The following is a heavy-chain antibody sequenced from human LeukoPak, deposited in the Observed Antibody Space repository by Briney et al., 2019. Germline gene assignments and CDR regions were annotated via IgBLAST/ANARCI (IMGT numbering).Heavy chain of an antibody. CDR3: ARANGYYDYVWGSYRYANYYYYYMDV. CDR2: VYSSGNT. Sequence: SETLSLTCTVSGGSISTGAYYWTWIRQPAGKGLEWIGRVYSSGNTDYNASLKSRVTISVDTSKNQFSLKLSSVTTADTAVYYWARANGYYDYVWGSYRYANYYYYYMDVRGKGTTVTVSS. J-gene: IGHJ6*03. V-gene: IGHV4-61*10. D-gene: IGHD3-16*02. CDR1: GGSISTGAYY.